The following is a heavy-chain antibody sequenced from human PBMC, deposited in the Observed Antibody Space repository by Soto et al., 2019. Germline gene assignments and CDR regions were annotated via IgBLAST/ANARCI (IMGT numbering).Heavy chain of an antibody. CDR1: GFTFSTYA. J-gene: IGHJ4*02. CDR2: ITGSGGST. CDR3: AKGSSASRPYYFDY. V-gene: IGHV3-23*01. D-gene: IGHD3-22*01. Sequence: GGSLRLSCAASGFTFSTYAMSWVRQAPGKGLEWVSAITGSGGSTYYADSVKGRFTISRDNSKNTLYLQMNSLRADDTAVYYCAKGSSASRPYYFDYWGQGALVTVSS.